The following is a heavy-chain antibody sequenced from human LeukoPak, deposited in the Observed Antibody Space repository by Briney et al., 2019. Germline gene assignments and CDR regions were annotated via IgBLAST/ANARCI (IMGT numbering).Heavy chain of an antibody. V-gene: IGHV3-48*04. CDR3: ARSPCSGGSCYYLDRAFDY. CDR1: GFTFSSYA. D-gene: IGHD2-15*01. Sequence: GGSLRLSCAASGFTFSSYAMNWVRQAPGKGLEWVSYISSSSSTIYYADSVKGRFTISRDNAKNSLYLQMNSLRAEDTAVYYCARSPCSGGSCYYLDRAFDYWGQGTLVTVSS. J-gene: IGHJ4*02. CDR2: ISSSSSTI.